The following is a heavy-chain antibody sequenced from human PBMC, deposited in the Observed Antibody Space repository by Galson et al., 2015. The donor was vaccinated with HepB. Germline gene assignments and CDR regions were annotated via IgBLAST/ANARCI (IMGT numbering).Heavy chain of an antibody. CDR1: GYTFSFYA. CDR3: TRTSSLWFGDPRVSRAFDC. CDR2: LNAGNGNT. V-gene: IGHV1-3*01. J-gene: IGHJ4*02. D-gene: IGHD3-10*01. Sequence: SVKVSCKASGYTFSFYAIHWVRQAPGQRLEWMGWLNAGNGNTKYSQKFHGRVTFTRDTSANTVSMEMTTLTSADTAVYYCTRTSSLWFGDPRVSRAFDCWGQGTLVTVSS.